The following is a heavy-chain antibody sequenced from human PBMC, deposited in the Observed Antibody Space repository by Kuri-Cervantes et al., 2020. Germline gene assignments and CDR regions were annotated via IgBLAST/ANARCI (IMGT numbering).Heavy chain of an antibody. V-gene: IGHV4-59*01. CDR3: AREGGYSGYGYFDY. Sequence: SETLSLTCTVSGGSISSYYWRWIRQPPGKGLEWIGYIYYSGSTNYNPSLKSRVTISVDTSKNQFSLKLSSVTAADTAVYYCAREGGYSGYGYFDYWGQGTLVTVSS. CDR1: GGSISSYY. J-gene: IGHJ4*02. CDR2: IYYSGST. D-gene: IGHD5-12*01.